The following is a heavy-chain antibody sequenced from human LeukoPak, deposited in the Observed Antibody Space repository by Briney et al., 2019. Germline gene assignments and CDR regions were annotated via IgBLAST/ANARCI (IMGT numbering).Heavy chain of an antibody. Sequence: PSQTLSLTCTVSGGSISSYYWNWIRQPPGRGLEGIGVIYYSGSTNYNTSLETRDTISVDTSNSQCSLKLSSVTAAGTGVYYCATSQGGDAFDIWGQGTMVTVSS. CDR3: ATSQGGDAFDI. D-gene: IGHD1-26*01. CDR1: GGSISSYY. CDR2: IYYSGST. J-gene: IGHJ3*02. V-gene: IGHV4-59*01.